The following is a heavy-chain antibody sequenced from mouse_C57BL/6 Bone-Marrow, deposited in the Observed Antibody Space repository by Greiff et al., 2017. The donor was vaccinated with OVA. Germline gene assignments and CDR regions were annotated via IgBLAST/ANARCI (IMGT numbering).Heavy chain of an antibody. D-gene: IGHD2-5*01. CDR3: ARQEYSNHFDY. Sequence: EVKLVESGGDLVKPGGSLKLSCAASGFTFSSYGMSWVRQTPDQRLEWVATISSGGSYTNYPDSVKGRFTISRDNAKNTLYLQMSSLKSEDTAMYVYARQEYSNHFDYWGQGTTLTVSS. CDR1: GFTFSSYG. J-gene: IGHJ2*01. V-gene: IGHV5-6*01. CDR2: ISSGGSYT.